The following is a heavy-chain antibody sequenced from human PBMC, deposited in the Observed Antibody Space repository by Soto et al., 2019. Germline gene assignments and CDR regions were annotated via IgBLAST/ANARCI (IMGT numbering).Heavy chain of an antibody. J-gene: IGHJ4*02. CDR3: ARKPGGDGYHYGDYGIDY. CDR1: GFTFSSYG. CDR2: ISYDGSNK. Sequence: GGSLRLSCAASGFTFSSYGMHWVRQAPGKGLEWVAVISYDGSNKYYADSVKGRFTISRDNSKNTLYLQMNSLRAEDTAVYYCARKPGGDGYHYGDYGIDYWGQGPLVTVSS. V-gene: IGHV3-30*03. D-gene: IGHD5-12*01.